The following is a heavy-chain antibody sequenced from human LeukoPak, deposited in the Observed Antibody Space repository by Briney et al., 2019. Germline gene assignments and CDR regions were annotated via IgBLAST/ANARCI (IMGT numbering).Heavy chain of an antibody. CDR2: IYHSGST. D-gene: IGHD1-1*01. Sequence: PSETLSLTCAVYGGSFSGYYWSWIRQPPGKGLEWIGEIYHSGSTNYNPSLKSRVTMSVDQSKNQFSLKLSSVTAADTAVYYCVRAVQISHMDVWGKGTTVTVSS. CDR1: GGSFSGYY. J-gene: IGHJ6*03. CDR3: VRAVQISHMDV. V-gene: IGHV4-34*01.